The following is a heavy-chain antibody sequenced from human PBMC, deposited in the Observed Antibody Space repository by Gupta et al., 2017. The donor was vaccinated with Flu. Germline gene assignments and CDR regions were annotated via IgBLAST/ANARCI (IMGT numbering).Heavy chain of an antibody. Sequence: QMQLVESGGGVVQFGTSLRLSCAASGFTFSSYGMHWVLQAPGKGLGGVAKIASEGSHKDYAASVRGRFTISRDNSKNTLSREMDSLRVEDTAVYYCAKDGPWTASCPYYCYYMDVWGKGTTVTVSS. CDR3: AKDGPWTASCPYYCYYMDV. CDR1: GFTFSSYG. J-gene: IGHJ6*03. V-gene: IGHV3-30*18. CDR2: IASEGSHK. D-gene: IGHD2-2*01.